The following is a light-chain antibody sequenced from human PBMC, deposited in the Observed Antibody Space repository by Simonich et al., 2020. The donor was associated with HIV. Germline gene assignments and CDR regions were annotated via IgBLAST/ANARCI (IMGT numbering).Light chain of an antibody. CDR2: GNS. J-gene: IGLJ1*01. V-gene: IGLV1-40*01. Sequence: QSVLTQPPSVSGAPGQRVTISCTGSSSNIGAGYDVHWYQQLPVTAPKVLIYGNSNRPSGVPDRFSGSKSGTSASLAITGLQADDEADYYCQSYDSSLSAYVFGTGTKVTVL. CDR3: QSYDSSLSAYV. CDR1: SSNIGAGYD.